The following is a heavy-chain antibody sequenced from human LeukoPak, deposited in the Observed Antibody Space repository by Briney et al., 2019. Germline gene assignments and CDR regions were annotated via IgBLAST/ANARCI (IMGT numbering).Heavy chain of an antibody. CDR2: INSDGSST. CDR3: ARVRNYYGSGSSWNWFDP. Sequence: PGGSLRLSCAASGFTFSSYWMHWVRQAPGKGLVWVSRINSDGSSTSYADSVKGRFTISRDNAKNTLYLQMNSLRAADTAVYYCARVRNYYGSGSSWNWFDPWGQGTLVTVSS. CDR1: GFTFSSYW. V-gene: IGHV3-74*01. D-gene: IGHD3-10*01. J-gene: IGHJ5*02.